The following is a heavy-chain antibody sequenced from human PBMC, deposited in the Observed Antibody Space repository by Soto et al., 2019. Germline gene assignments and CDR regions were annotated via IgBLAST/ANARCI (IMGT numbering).Heavy chain of an antibody. CDR1: GFTFRDYY. Sequence: PGGSLRLSCAASGFTFRDYYMTWVRQTTGEGLVWVSRISPDGRDTSYAGSVKSRFTISRDNANNMVYLQLNSLRAEDTAIYYCAGMILGNRDYWGQGTVVTVSS. D-gene: IGHD3-22*01. CDR3: AGMILGNRDY. J-gene: IGHJ4*02. CDR2: ISPDGRDT. V-gene: IGHV3-74*01.